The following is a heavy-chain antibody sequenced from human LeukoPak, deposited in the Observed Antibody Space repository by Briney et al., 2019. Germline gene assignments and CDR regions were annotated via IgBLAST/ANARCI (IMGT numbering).Heavy chain of an antibody. V-gene: IGHV4-34*01. CDR2: INHSGST. CDR3: ARRRIITMVRGVIILGYFDY. Sequence: SQTLSLTCAVYGGSFSGYYWSWIRQPPGKGLEWIGEINHSGSTNYNTSLKSRATISVDTSKNQFSLKLSAVTAADPAGYYCARRRIITMVRGVIILGYFDYWGQGTLVTVSS. D-gene: IGHD3-10*01. CDR1: GGSFSGYY. J-gene: IGHJ4*02.